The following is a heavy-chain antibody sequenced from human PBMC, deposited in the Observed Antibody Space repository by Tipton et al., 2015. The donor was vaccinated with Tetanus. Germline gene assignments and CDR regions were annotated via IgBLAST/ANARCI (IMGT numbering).Heavy chain of an antibody. CDR2: SWYDGTDK. V-gene: IGHV3-33*01. Sequence: SGFIFSSYGIHWVRQAPGKGLEWVAVSWYDGTDKYYADSVKGRFTISRDNSKNTLYLQMNSLRAEDTAVYYCAREADCSGGSSFSCGVHSWRLGTQVAVSS. D-gene: IGHD2-15*01. CDR1: GFIFSSYG. J-gene: IGHJ1*01. CDR3: AREADCSGGSSFSCGVHS.